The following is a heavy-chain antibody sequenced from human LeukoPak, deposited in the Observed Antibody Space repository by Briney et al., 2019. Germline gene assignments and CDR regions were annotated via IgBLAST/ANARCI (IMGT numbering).Heavy chain of an antibody. CDR1: GFTFSDYY. CDR2: ISSSGSTI. D-gene: IGHD2-2*01. V-gene: IGHV3-11*01. J-gene: IGHJ4*02. CDR3: ARAYDCSSTSCYDLARWYYFDY. Sequence: GGSLRLSCAASGFTFSDYYMSWIRQAPGKGLEWVSYISSSGSTIYYADSVKGRFTISRDNAKNSLYLQMNSLRAEDTAVYYCARAYDCSSTSCYDLARWYYFDYWGQGTLVTVSS.